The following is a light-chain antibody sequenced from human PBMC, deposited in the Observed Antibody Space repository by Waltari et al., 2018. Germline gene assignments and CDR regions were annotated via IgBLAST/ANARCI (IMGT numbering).Light chain of an antibody. CDR2: GKN. CDR3: NSRDSSGNRGV. Sequence: SSELTQDPAVSVALGQTVRLTCQGDSLRRYYASWYQQKPGQAPVLVIYGKNNRPSGIPDRFSGSSSGNTASLTITGAQAEDEADYYCNSRDSSGNRGVFGGGTKLTVL. J-gene: IGLJ2*01. V-gene: IGLV3-19*01. CDR1: SLRRYY.